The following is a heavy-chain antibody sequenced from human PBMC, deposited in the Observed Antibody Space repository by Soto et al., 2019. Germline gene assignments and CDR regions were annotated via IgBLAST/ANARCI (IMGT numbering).Heavy chain of an antibody. CDR1: GFSLSTSGMC. V-gene: IGHV2-70*01. CDR3: ARIPGDYGDYDRACNYGMDV. D-gene: IGHD4-17*01. Sequence: SGPTLVNPTQTLTLTCTFSGFSLSTSGMCVSWIRQPPGKALEWLALIDWDDDKYYSTSLKTRLTISKDTSKNQVVLTMTNMDPVDTATYYCARIPGDYGDYDRACNYGMDVWGQGTTVTVSS. CDR2: IDWDDDK. J-gene: IGHJ6*02.